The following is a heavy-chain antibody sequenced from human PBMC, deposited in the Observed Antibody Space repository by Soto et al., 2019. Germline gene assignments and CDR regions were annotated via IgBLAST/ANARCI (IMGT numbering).Heavy chain of an antibody. J-gene: IGHJ4*02. V-gene: IGHV1-18*01. CDR3: AREMTTMTFYDY. Sequence: ASVNVSCKASGYRFTNYAITWVRQAPGEGLEWMGWITAYNGKTNNAQKFQGRVTMTTDTSASTAYMELRSLRSDDTAVYYCAREMTTMTFYDYWGQGTLVTVSS. CDR1: GYRFTNYA. CDR2: ITAYNGKT.